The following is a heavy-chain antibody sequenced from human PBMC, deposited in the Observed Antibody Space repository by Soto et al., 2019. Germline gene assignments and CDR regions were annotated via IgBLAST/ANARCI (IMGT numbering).Heavy chain of an antibody. CDR1: GGTFSSHA. Sequence: QVQLVQSGAEVKKPGSSVKVSCKASGGTFSSHAFSWVRQAPGQGLEWMGGIVPIFGTANYAQKFQGRVTITADDSTSTAYMYLTILRSEDTAVYYCATDDTVLVGADSAFDIWGQGTMVTVSS. CDR3: ATDDTVLVGADSAFDI. J-gene: IGHJ3*02. V-gene: IGHV1-69*01. D-gene: IGHD4-17*01. CDR2: IVPIFGTA.